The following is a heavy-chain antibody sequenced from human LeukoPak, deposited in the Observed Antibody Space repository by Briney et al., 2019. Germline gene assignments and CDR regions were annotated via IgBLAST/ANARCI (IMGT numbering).Heavy chain of an antibody. Sequence: EASVKVSCKTSGGTFSSYAVSWVRQAPGQGLEWMGRIIPILGIANYAQKFQGRVTITRNTSISTAYMELSSLRSEDTAVYYCARRLAAAGNPFDYWGQGTLVTVSS. J-gene: IGHJ4*02. CDR3: ARRLAAAGNPFDY. V-gene: IGHV1-69*04. D-gene: IGHD6-13*01. CDR2: IIPILGIA. CDR1: GGTFSSYA.